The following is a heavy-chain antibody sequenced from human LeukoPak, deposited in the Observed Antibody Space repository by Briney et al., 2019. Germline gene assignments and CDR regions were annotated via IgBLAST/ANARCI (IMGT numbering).Heavy chain of an antibody. Sequence: QPEGSLRLSCAPSGFTFSTSWMSWVRQAPGKGLEWVANIKQDGSERYYVGSVKGRFTISRDNAKNSLYLQMNSLRAEDTAVYYCARHDFASPFDYWGQGILVTVSS. J-gene: IGHJ4*02. D-gene: IGHD2-21*02. CDR1: GFTFSTSW. CDR2: IKQDGSER. CDR3: ARHDFASPFDY. V-gene: IGHV3-7*01.